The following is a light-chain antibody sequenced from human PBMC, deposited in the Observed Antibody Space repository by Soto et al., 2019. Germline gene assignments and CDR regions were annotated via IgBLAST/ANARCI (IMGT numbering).Light chain of an antibody. CDR3: QQYNNWPYT. J-gene: IGKJ2*01. CDR1: QSISSW. V-gene: IGKV1-5*01. CDR2: DAS. Sequence: DIQMTQSPSTLSASVGDRVTITCRASQSISSWLAWYQQKPGKAPKLLIYDASSLESGVPSRFSGSGSGTDFTLTISSLQSEDFAVYYCQQYNNWPYTFGQGTKLEIK.